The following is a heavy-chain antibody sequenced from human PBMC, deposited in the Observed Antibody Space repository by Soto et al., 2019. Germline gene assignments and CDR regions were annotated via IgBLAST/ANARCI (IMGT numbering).Heavy chain of an antibody. Sequence: GGSLRLSCAASGFTFNYYSMNWVRLAPGKGLEYIAYISSGSETIHYEDSVRGRFTISRDNAKNSLFLQMDSLRPDETAVYYCAKTLYSNYNLDSWGPGTLVTVSS. CDR3: AKTLYSNYNLDS. V-gene: IGHV3-48*01. CDR1: GFTFNYYS. D-gene: IGHD4-4*01. CDR2: ISSGSETI. J-gene: IGHJ5*01.